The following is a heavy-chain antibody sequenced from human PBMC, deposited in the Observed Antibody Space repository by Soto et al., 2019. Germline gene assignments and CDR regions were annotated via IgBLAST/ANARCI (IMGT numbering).Heavy chain of an antibody. CDR3: ASQEMATKNVDAFDI. Sequence: GESLKISCKGSGYSFTSYWIGWVRQMPGKGLEWMGGIYPGDSDTRYSPSFQGQVTISADKSISTAYLQWSSLKASDTAMYYCASQEMATKNVDAFDIWGQGTTVTVSS. CDR2: IYPGDSDT. CDR1: GYSFTSYW. V-gene: IGHV5-51*01. D-gene: IGHD5-12*01. J-gene: IGHJ3*02.